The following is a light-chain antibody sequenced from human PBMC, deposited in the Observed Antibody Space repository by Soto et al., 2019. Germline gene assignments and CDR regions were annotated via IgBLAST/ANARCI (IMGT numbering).Light chain of an antibody. CDR1: SGYSNDK. J-gene: IGLJ2*01. Sequence: QPVLTQPPSASASLGASVTLTCTLSSGYSNDKVDWYQQRPGKGPRFVMRVGTGGSVGSKGDGIPDRFAVLGSGLNRYLTIKNIQEEYESDYHCGADHGSGSNFLVFGGGTKLTVL. CDR3: GADHGSGSNFLV. V-gene: IGLV9-49*01. CDR2: VGTGGSVG.